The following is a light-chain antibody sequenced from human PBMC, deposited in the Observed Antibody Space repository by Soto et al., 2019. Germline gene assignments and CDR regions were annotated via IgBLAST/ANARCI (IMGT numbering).Light chain of an antibody. Sequence: QPVLTQPPSASGTPGQRVTISCSGSISNIGRNTVNWYQHVPGTAPKLLIYSNNQRPSGVPDRFSGSKSGTSASLAINGLQSEDEADYYCAPWDDTLNGWVFGGGTQLTVL. CDR1: ISNIGRNT. CDR2: SNN. CDR3: APWDDTLNGWV. J-gene: IGLJ3*02. V-gene: IGLV1-44*01.